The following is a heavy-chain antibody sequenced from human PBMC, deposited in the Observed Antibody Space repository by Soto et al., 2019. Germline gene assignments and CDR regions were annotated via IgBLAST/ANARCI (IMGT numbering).Heavy chain of an antibody. V-gene: IGHV3-30-3*01. CDR1: GFTFSSRA. CDR2: ISHDGTNT. D-gene: IGHD3-10*01. Sequence: GGSLRLSCAASGFTFSSRAIHWVRQAPGKGLEWVAFISHDGTNTFYADSVKGRFTISRDTSENTLYLQMNSLRTEDTAVYFCARGRGIGGSGTYYHGLDYWGQGTLVTVSS. J-gene: IGHJ4*02. CDR3: ARGRGIGGSGTYYHGLDY.